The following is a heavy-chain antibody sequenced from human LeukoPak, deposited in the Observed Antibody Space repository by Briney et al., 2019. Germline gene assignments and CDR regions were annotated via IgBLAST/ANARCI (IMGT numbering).Heavy chain of an antibody. D-gene: IGHD1-26*01. Sequence: SETLSLTCTVSGDSISSGSFYWSWIRQPAGKGLEWIGRIYTGGNTNYNPSLQSRVAISIDTSKNQFSLKLSSVTAADTAVYYCAKWERLNRVFFWGQGTLVAVSS. J-gene: IGHJ4*02. CDR3: AKWERLNRVFF. CDR2: IYTGGNT. CDR1: GDSISSGSFY. V-gene: IGHV4-61*02.